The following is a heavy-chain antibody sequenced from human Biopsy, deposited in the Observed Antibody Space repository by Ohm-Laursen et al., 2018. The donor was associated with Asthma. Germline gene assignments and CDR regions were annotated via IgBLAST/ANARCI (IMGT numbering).Heavy chain of an antibody. J-gene: IGHJ5*02. CDR2: ISASGVRT. CDR3: AKITTDRQKANNWFDP. V-gene: IGHV3-23*01. Sequence: SLRLSRAASGFAFTNSSMTWVRQAPGKGLEWVSSISASGVRTFYADSVKGRFTVSRDSSRNTLYLQLSTLRVEDTAVYFCAKITTDRQKANNWFDPWGQGTLVTVSS. D-gene: IGHD3-22*01. CDR1: GFAFTNSS.